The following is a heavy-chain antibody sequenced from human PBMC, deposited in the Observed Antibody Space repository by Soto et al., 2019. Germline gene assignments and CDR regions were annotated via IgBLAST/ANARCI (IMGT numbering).Heavy chain of an antibody. CDR2: IWYDGRSK. CDR1: GFTFSSYG. CDR3: ASSPCSTSCYVDDY. J-gene: IGHJ4*02. Sequence: QVQLVESGGGVVQPGRSLRLSCTASGFTFSSYGLHWVRQAPGKGLEWVAVIWYDGRSKYYADSVQGRFTISRDNSKNTLYLQMNNLRAEDTAVYYCASSPCSTSCYVDDYWGQGTLVTVSS. V-gene: IGHV3-33*01. D-gene: IGHD2-2*01.